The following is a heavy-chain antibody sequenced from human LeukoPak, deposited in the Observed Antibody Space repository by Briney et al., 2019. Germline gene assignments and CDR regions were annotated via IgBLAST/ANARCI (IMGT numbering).Heavy chain of an antibody. CDR2: ISYDGSNK. CDR1: GFTLSSYG. V-gene: IGHV3-30*18. J-gene: IGHJ6*02. Sequence: GGSLRLSCAASGFTLSSYGMHWVRQAPGKGLEWVAVISYDGSNKYYADSVKGRFTISRDNSKNTLYLQMNSLRAEDTAVYYCAKDGRGAAIFYYYGMDVWGQGTAVTVSS. D-gene: IGHD2-2*02. CDR3: AKDGRGAAIFYYYGMDV.